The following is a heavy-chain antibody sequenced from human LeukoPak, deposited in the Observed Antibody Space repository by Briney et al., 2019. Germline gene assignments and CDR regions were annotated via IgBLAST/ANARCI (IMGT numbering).Heavy chain of an antibody. Sequence: PGGSLRLSCVASGFTFSIYTMNWVRQAPGKGLECVSTISGSSNSIYYADSVKGRFTISRDNAKNSLYLQMNSLRAEDTAVYYCARFLHQDVVADATDYWGQGTLVTVSS. J-gene: IGHJ4*02. CDR1: GFTFSIYT. CDR3: ARFLHQDVVADATDY. CDR2: ISGSSNSI. V-gene: IGHV3-21*01. D-gene: IGHD2-15*01.